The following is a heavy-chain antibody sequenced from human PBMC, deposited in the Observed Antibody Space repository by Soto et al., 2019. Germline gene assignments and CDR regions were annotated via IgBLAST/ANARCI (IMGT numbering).Heavy chain of an antibody. Sequence: SETLSLTCAVSGGSISSSGYSWNWIRQSPGKGLGWIGYIYHSGSTNYSPSLKSRLTISLDGSRNQFSLKLNSVTAADTAVYYCARGIVYSLWSGYFDFWGQGSLVTVSS. D-gene: IGHD3-3*01. V-gene: IGHV4-30-2*06. CDR3: ARGIVYSLWSGYFDF. J-gene: IGHJ4*02. CDR2: IYHSGST. CDR1: GGSISSSGYS.